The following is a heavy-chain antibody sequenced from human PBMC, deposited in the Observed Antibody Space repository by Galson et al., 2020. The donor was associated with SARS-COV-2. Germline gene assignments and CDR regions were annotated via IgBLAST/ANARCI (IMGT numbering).Heavy chain of an antibody. CDR2: FSSGSSYI. CDR1: GYTSSSYT. J-gene: IGHJ5*02. V-gene: IGHV3-21*01. D-gene: IGHD7-27*01. Sequence: GGPLRLSCAASGYTSSSYTMNCVRQAPGKGLEWVSSFSSGSSYIYFADSVKGRCTISSDDAKTSRYLQMSSLRAEDTGVYYCARSSGAWFGPWGQGTLVTVSS. CDR3: ARSSGAWFGP.